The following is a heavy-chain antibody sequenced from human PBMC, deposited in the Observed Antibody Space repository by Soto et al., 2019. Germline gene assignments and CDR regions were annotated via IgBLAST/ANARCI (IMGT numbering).Heavy chain of an antibody. J-gene: IGHJ6*02. CDR2: INYNGTT. V-gene: IGHV4-30-2*03. Sequence: SETLFLTCAVSGASISSGGYCWSWIRQAPGRGLEWIGYINYNGTTYYNPSLKSPFSISVATSQNQFSLRLKPVTVADTATFYCVRQEVAVSGAYNIHVWRRGTTVTVSS. CDR1: GASISSGGYC. CDR3: VRQEVAVSGAYNIHV. D-gene: IGHD3-22*01.